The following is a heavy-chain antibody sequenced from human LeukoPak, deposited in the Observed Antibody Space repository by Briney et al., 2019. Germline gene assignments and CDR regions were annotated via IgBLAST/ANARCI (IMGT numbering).Heavy chain of an antibody. Sequence: SVKVSCKASGGTFSGHTFSWVRQAPGQGLEWMGRIIPIRDIANYAQKFQGRVTITADKSTSTAYMDLSSLTSEDTAVYYCARGGQLSTGAYFDYWGQGTLVTIAS. D-gene: IGHD6-6*01. J-gene: IGHJ4*02. CDR1: GGTFSGHT. CDR2: IIPIRDIA. CDR3: ARGGQLSTGAYFDY. V-gene: IGHV1-69*02.